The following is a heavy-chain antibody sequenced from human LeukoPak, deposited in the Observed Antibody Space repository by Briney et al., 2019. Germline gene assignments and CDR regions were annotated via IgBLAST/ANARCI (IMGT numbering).Heavy chain of an antibody. J-gene: IGHJ4*02. CDR1: GGXISSSSYY. CDR3: ARGYGSGSYYPFDY. D-gene: IGHD3-10*01. CDR2: LYYSGST. V-gene: IGHV4-39*01. Sequence: SETLSLTCTVSGGXISSSSYYWGWIRQPPGKGLEWIGSLYYSGSTYYNPSLKSRVTISVDTSKNQFSLKVTSVTATDTAVYCARGYGSGSYYPFDYWGQGTLVTVSS.